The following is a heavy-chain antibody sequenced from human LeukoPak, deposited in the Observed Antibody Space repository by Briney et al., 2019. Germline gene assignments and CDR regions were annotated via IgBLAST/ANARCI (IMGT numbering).Heavy chain of an antibody. CDR3: AKVRSGSSGYYFDY. CDR2: ISGSGGST. D-gene: IGHD1-26*01. CDR1: GFTVSSNY. J-gene: IGHJ4*02. V-gene: IGHV3-23*01. Sequence: PGGSLRLSCAASGFTVSSNYMSWVRQAPGKGLEWVSAISGSGGSTYYADSVKGRYTISRDNSKNTLYLQMNSLRAEDTAVYYCAKVRSGSSGYYFDYWGQGTLVTVSS.